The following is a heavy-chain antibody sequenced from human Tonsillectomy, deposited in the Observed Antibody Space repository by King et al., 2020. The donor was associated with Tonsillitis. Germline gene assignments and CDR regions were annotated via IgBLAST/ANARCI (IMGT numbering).Heavy chain of an antibody. J-gene: IGHJ6*02. CDR3: ARGYIYGSGKYYYYYGMDV. V-gene: IGHV1-2*02. CDR1: GYTFTGYY. CDR2: INPNSGDT. D-gene: IGHD5-18*01. Sequence: VQLVESGAEVKKPGASVKVSCKASGYTFTGYYMHWVRQAPGQGLEWMGWINPNSGDTNYAQKFQGRVTMTRDTSISTAYMELSRLRSDDTAVYYCARGYIYGSGKYYYYYGMDVWGQGTTVTVSS.